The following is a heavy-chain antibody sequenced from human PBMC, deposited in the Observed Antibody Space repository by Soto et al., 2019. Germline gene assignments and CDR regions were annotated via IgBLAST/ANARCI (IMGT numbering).Heavy chain of an antibody. J-gene: IGHJ6*02. V-gene: IGHV6-1*01. CDR3: ATERHMNV. CDR1: GDSVSSNSVA. CDR2: TYPRSKWYN. Sequence: SQTLSLTCAISGDSVSSNSVAWNWIRQSPSRGLEWLGRTYPRSKWYNEYAVSVKSRITINPDTSKNKFSLQLNSVTPEDKAVYYCATERHMNVWGQGPTVTVSS.